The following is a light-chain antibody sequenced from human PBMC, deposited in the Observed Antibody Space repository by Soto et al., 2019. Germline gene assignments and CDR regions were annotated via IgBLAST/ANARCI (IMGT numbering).Light chain of an antibody. Sequence: ESVVTQSPGTLSLSPGERATLSCRASQSVSSSYLAWYQQKPGQAPRLLIYGASSRATGIPDRFSGSGSGTDFTLTISRLEPEDFAVYYCQQYGSSPTWTFGQGTKVEIK. CDR3: QQYGSSPTWT. V-gene: IGKV3-20*01. J-gene: IGKJ1*01. CDR1: QSVSSSY. CDR2: GAS.